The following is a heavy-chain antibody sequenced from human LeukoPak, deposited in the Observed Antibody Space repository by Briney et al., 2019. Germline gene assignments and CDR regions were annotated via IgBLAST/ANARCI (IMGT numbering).Heavy chain of an antibody. D-gene: IGHD1-26*01. Sequence: GGSLRLSCAASGFTFSVAAMTWVRQAPGKGLEWVSGIGGSGGNTWYADSVKGRFTISRDNSKNTLYLQMNRLRAEDTATYYCAKYRTGPPYGLDVWGQGTTVTVSS. J-gene: IGHJ6*02. CDR3: AKYRTGPPYGLDV. V-gene: IGHV3-23*01. CDR2: IGGSGGNT. CDR1: GFTFSVAA.